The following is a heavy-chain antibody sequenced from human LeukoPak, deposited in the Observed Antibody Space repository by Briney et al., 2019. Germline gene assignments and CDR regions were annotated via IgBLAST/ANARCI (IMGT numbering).Heavy chain of an antibody. Sequence: SETLSLTCTVSGGSISSSGYYWGWIRQPPGKGLEWIGSIYYSGSTHYNPSLESRVTISVDTSKNQFSLKLSSVTAADTAVYYCAGITGQAGHYYYYYMDVWGKGTTVTVSS. D-gene: IGHD1-20*01. CDR2: IYYSGST. CDR1: GGSISSSGYY. V-gene: IGHV4-39*01. CDR3: AGITGQAGHYYYYYMDV. J-gene: IGHJ6*03.